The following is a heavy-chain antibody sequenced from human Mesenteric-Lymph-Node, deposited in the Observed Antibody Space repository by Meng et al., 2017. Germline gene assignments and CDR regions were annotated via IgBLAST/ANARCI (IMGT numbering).Heavy chain of an antibody. CDR3: ARGRRGYSYGYGPTGLDY. J-gene: IGHJ4*02. Sequence: GQLQESGPGLVEPSQTLSLTCTVSGGSRSSGNYYWSWIRQPPGKGLEWIGYIHHSGSAYYNPSLKSRVTISVDTSKNQFSLKLSSVTAADTAVYYCARGRRGYSYGYGPTGLDYWGQGTLVTVSS. D-gene: IGHD5-18*01. V-gene: IGHV4-30-4*01. CDR1: GGSRSSGNYY. CDR2: IHHSGSA.